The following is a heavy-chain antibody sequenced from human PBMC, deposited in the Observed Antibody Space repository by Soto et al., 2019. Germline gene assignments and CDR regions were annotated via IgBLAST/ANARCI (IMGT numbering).Heavy chain of an antibody. CDR3: ARQRGYGDYWFDP. J-gene: IGHJ5*02. CDR2: IIPILGIA. CDR1: GGTFSSYT. D-gene: IGHD4-17*01. V-gene: IGHV1-69*02. Sequence: ASVKVSCKASGGTFSSYTISWVRQAPGQGLEWMGRIIPILGIANYAQKFQGRVTITADKSTSTAYMELSSLRSEDTAVYYCARQRGYGDYWFDPWGQGTLVTVSS.